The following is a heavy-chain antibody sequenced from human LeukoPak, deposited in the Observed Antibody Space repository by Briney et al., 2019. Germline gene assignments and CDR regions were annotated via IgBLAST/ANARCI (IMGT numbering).Heavy chain of an antibody. J-gene: IGHJ6*02. Sequence: GGSLRLSCAASGFTFSSYSMNWVCQAPGKGLGWVSSISISSSDIYYADSVKGRFTIPRDNATNSLYLQMTSLRAEDTAVYYCARTPPRRRRGTVTTVVLHSNYYYGMDGWGQGTTVTASS. V-gene: IGHV3-21*01. CDR2: ISISSSDI. CDR3: ARTPPRRRRGTVTTVVLHSNYYYGMDG. D-gene: IGHD4-17*01. CDR1: GFTFSSYS.